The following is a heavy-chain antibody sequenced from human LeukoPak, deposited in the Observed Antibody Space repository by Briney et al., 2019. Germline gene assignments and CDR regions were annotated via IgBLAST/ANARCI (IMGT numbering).Heavy chain of an antibody. CDR1: GDSFSSYY. CDR2: IYYSGST. Sequence: SETLSLTCTVSGDSFSSYYWSWIRQPPGKGLEWIGYIYYSGSTNYNPSLKSRVTISVDTSKNQFSLKLSSATAADTAVYYCARSVLGGNSILFPDYWGQGTLVTVSS. D-gene: IGHD4-23*01. J-gene: IGHJ4*02. CDR3: ARSVLGGNSILFPDY. V-gene: IGHV4-59*01.